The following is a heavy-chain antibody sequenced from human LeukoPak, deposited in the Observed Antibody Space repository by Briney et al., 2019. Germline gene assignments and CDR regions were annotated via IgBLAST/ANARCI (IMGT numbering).Heavy chain of an antibody. V-gene: IGHV3-48*01. CDR1: GFTFSSYS. D-gene: IGHD3-16*01. CDR2: ISSSSGTI. J-gene: IGHJ4*02. CDR3: AKCRDDYVWGTESYYFDY. Sequence: PGGSLRLSCAASGFTFSSYSMNWVRQAPGKGLEWVSYISSSSGTIYYADSVKGRFTISRDSAKNSLYLQMNSLRAEDTAVYYCAKCRDDYVWGTESYYFDYWGQGTLVTVSS.